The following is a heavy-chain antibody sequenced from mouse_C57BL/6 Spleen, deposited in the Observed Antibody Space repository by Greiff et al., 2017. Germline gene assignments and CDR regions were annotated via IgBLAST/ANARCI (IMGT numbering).Heavy chain of an antibody. Sequence: VQLQESVAELVRPGASVKLSCTASGFNIKNTCMHWVKQRPEQGLEWIGRIDPANGNTKYAPKFKGKATLTADTSSNTAYLQLSSLTSEDTATYDCAGVGFITTVVEWIYYAMDYWGQGTSVTVSS. CDR3: AGVGFITTVVEWIYYAMDY. CDR1: GFNIKNTC. V-gene: IGHV14-3*01. J-gene: IGHJ4*01. D-gene: IGHD1-1*01. CDR2: IDPANGNT.